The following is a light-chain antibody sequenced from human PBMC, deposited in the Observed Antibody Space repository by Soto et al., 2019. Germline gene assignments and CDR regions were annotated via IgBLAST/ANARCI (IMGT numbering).Light chain of an antibody. CDR1: QGINTF. V-gene: IGKV1-9*01. CDR3: HSRA. J-gene: IGKJ5*01. CDR2: AAS. Sequence: DIQLTQSPSSLSSSLGDRVTLTCRASQGINTFLAWYQQKPGQAPKLLIYAASTLQSGVPSRFSGSGSGTEFTLTISSLQPDDFATYYCHSRAFGQGTRLEIK.